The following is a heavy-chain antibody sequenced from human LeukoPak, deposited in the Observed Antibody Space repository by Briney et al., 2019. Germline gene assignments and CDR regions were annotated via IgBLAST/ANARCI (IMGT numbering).Heavy chain of an antibody. D-gene: IGHD3-10*01. Sequence: GGSLRLSCSASGFTFSSYAMHWVRQAPGKGLEYVSAISTNGISTFYADSVKGRFTISRDNSKNTLYLQTSSLRAEDTAVYYCVKSGYYGSRSYFYWGQGTLVTVSS. CDR3: VKSGYYGSRSYFY. V-gene: IGHV3-64D*06. J-gene: IGHJ4*02. CDR2: ISTNGIST. CDR1: GFTFSSYA.